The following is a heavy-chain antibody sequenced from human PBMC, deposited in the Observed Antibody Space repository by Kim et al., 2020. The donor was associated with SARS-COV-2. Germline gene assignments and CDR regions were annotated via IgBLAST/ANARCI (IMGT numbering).Heavy chain of an antibody. CDR1: GGSFSGYY. J-gene: IGHJ5*02. D-gene: IGHD4-4*01. CDR2: INHSGST. Sequence: SETLSLTCAVYGGSFSGYYWSWIRQPPGKGLEWIGAINHSGSTNYNPSLKSRVTISVDTSKNQFSLKLSSVTAADTAVYYCAREGNGPENPWGQGTLVTVSS. CDR3: AREGNGPENP. V-gene: IGHV4-34*01.